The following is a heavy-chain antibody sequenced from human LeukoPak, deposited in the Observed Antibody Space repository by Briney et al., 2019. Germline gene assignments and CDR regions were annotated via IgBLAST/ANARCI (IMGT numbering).Heavy chain of an antibody. Sequence: GESLKISCKGSGYTFSSYWIGWVRQMPGKGLEWMGIIYPGDSDTRYRPSFRGQVTISADKSISTAYLQWSSLKASDTAMYYCARQADKDMDQYYFDYWGQGTLVTVSS. CDR3: ARQADKDMDQYYFDY. CDR1: GYTFSSYW. CDR2: IYPGDSDT. D-gene: IGHD5-18*01. V-gene: IGHV5-51*01. J-gene: IGHJ4*02.